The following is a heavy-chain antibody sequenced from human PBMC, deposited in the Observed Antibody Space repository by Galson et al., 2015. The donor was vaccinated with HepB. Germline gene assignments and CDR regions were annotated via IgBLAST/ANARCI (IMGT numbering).Heavy chain of an antibody. V-gene: IGHV3-23*01. CDR3: AKHPLATVATWFDP. D-gene: IGHD5-12*01. J-gene: IGHJ5*02. CDR1: GFTFSSHA. Sequence: SLRLSCAASGFTFSSHAMTWVRQAPGKGLEWVSGISGSGGSTYYAGSVRGRFTISRDNSKNTLYMQMNSLRAEDTAVYYCAKHPLATVATWFDPWGQGTLVTVSS. CDR2: ISGSGGST.